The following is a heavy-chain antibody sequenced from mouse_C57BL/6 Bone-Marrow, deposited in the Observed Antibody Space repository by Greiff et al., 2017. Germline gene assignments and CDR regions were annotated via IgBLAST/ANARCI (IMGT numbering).Heavy chain of an antibody. CDR1: GFNINDDY. V-gene: IGHV14-4*01. Sequence: VQLKESGAELVRPWASVKLSCTASGFNINDDYIHWVKQRPQQGLEWIGWIDPEIGDTEYASKFQVQATITSDTSSNTAYLQLSSLTSEDTAVYYCSSFDGNYFDFWGQGTPLTVAS. CDR2: IDPEIGDT. J-gene: IGHJ2*01. D-gene: IGHD2-3*01. CDR3: SSFDGNYFDF.